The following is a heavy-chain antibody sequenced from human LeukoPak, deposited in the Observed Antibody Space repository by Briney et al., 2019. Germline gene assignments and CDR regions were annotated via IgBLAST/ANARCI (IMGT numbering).Heavy chain of an antibody. CDR3: ARERNYDFWSGYPSNWFDP. CDR2: IKQDGSEK. Sequence: GGSLRLSCAASGFTFSSYWMSWVRQAPGKGLERVANIKQDGSEKYYVDSVKGRFTISRDNAKNSLYLQMNSLRAEDTAVYYCARERNYDFWSGYPSNWFDPWGQGTLVTVSS. J-gene: IGHJ5*02. CDR1: GFTFSSYW. V-gene: IGHV3-7*01. D-gene: IGHD3-3*01.